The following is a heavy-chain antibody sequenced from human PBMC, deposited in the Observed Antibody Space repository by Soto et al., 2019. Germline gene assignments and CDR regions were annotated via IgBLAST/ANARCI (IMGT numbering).Heavy chain of an antibody. V-gene: IGHV3-30-3*01. CDR1: GFTFSSYA. D-gene: IGHD6-6*01. Sequence: QVQLVESGGGVVQPGRSLRLSCAASGFTFSSYAMHWVRQAPGKGLEWVAVISYDGSNKYYADSVKGRFTISRDNSKNTLYLQMNSLRAEDKAVYYCARDRSIAVDYWGQGTLVTVSS. CDR3: ARDRSIAVDY. J-gene: IGHJ4*02. CDR2: ISYDGSNK.